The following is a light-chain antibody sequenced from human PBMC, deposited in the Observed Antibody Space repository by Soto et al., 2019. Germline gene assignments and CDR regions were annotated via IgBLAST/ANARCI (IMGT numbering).Light chain of an antibody. Sequence: DIQMTQSPSSLSASVGDRVTITCRATQTIRNFLNWYHQKPGKAPKLLIYAASSLQSGVPSRFSGSGSGTDFTLTISSLQSEDFGTYYCQQSYSPPFTFAPGTKVDV. CDR1: QTIRNF. CDR3: QQSYSPPFT. J-gene: IGKJ3*01. CDR2: AAS. V-gene: IGKV1-39*01.